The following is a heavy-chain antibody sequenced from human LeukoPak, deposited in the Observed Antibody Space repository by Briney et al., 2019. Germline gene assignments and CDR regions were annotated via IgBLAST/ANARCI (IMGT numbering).Heavy chain of an antibody. CDR1: GFTFSSYA. CDR2: ISGSGGST. V-gene: IGHV3-23*01. CDR3: ARGVVPAATALDP. D-gene: IGHD2-2*01. Sequence: GGSLRLSCAASGFTFSSYAMSWVRQAPGKGLEWVSAISGSGGSTYYADSVKGRFTISRDNAKNSLYLQMNSLRAEDTAVYYCARGVVPAATALDPWGQGTLVTVSS. J-gene: IGHJ5*02.